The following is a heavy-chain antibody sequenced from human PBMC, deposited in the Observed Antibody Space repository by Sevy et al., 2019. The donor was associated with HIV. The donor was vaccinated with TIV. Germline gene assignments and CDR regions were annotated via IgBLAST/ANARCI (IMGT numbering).Heavy chain of an antibody. CDR1: GFTFSSYT. J-gene: IGHJ4*02. CDR2: ISRSNSYI. CDR3: ARAGYCSSTSSHYFDY. Sequence: GGSLRLSCAASGFTFSSYTMNWVRQPPGKGLEWVSSISRSNSYIYYADSVKGRFTISRDNAKNSLYLLMTSLSADDTALYYCARAGYCSSTSSHYFDYWGQGILVTVSS. V-gene: IGHV3-21*01. D-gene: IGHD2-2*01.